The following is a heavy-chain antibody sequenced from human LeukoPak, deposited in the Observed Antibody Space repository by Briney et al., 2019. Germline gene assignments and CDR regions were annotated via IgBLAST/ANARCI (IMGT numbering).Heavy chain of an antibody. J-gene: IGHJ4*02. CDR1: GFTFSSYG. D-gene: IGHD3-10*01. CDR2: IRYDGSNK. CDR3: AKSPKFGRVGFDY. V-gene: IGHV3-30*02. Sequence: PGGSLRLSCAASGFTFSSYGMHWVRQAPGKGLEWVAFIRYDGSNKYYADSVKGRFTISRDNSKNTPYLQMNSLRAEDTPVYYCAKSPKFGRVGFDYWGQGTLVTVSS.